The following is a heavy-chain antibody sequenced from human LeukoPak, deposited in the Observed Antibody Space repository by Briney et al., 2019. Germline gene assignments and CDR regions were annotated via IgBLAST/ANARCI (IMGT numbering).Heavy chain of an antibody. CDR1: GYTFINYD. D-gene: IGHD3-16*01. CDR3: ARGPALHKNWVGGRWFDP. J-gene: IGHJ5*02. V-gene: IGHV1-8*01. CDR2: MNPKTGNT. Sequence: ASVRVSCTASGYTFINYDINWVRQAPGQGLEWMGWMNPKTGNTGYAQNFQGRVTMNRDTSESTAYMELSSLRSEDTAMYYCARGPALHKNWVGGRWFDPWGQGTLVTVSS.